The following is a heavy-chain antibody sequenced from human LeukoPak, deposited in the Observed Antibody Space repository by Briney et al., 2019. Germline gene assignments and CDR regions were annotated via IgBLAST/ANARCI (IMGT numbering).Heavy chain of an antibody. CDR2: TYYRSKWYN. J-gene: IGHJ3*02. V-gene: IGHV6-1*01. Sequence: SQTLSLTCAISGDSVSRNSALWNWIRQSPSRGLEWLGRTYYRSKWYNDYAVSVKSRITINADTSKNQFSLQLNSVTPEDTAVYYCANSNPMWNDAFDIWGQGTMVTVSS. CDR3: ANSNPMWNDAFDI. D-gene: IGHD1-1*01. CDR1: GDSVSRNSAL.